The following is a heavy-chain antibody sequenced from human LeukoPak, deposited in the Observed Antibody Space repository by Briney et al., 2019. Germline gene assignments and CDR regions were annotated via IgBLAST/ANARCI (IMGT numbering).Heavy chain of an antibody. V-gene: IGHV3-30*18. CDR1: GFTFSSYG. CDR2: ISYDGSNK. J-gene: IGHJ4*02. Sequence: GGSLRLSCAASGFTFSSYGMHWVRQAPGKGLEWVAVISYDGSNKYYADSVKGRFTISRDNSKNTLHLQMNSLRAEDTAVYHCAKGDYGGNSRVYFDYWGQGTLVTVSS. D-gene: IGHD4-23*01. CDR3: AKGDYGGNSRVYFDY.